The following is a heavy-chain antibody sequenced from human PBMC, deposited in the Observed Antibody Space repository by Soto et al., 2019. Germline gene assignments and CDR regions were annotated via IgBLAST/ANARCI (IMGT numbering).Heavy chain of an antibody. J-gene: IGHJ4*02. CDR2: ISSSSSYI. CDR3: ARDQGLGAGGYFDS. Sequence: GGSLRLSCAASTFTFSNYNMNWVRQAPGKGLEWVSSISSSSSYIYYSDSVKGRFIISRDNAKNSLFLHMSGLRAEDTAVYYCARDQGLGAGGYFDSWGLGTLVTAPQ. D-gene: IGHD3-16*01. CDR1: TFTFSNYN. V-gene: IGHV3-21*01.